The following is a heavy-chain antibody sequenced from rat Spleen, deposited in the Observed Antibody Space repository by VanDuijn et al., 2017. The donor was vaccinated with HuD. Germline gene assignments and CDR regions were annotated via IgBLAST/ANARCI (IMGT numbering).Heavy chain of an antibody. CDR2: ISYDGGSI. CDR1: GFTFSNYD. CDR3: VRHGYTRYYFDY. V-gene: IGHV5-29*01. Sequence: EVQLVESDGGLVQPGRSLKLSCAASGFTFSNYDMAWVRQAPKRGLEWVAYISYDGGSIYYPDSVEGRFTISRDNAKSTLYLQMDSLRSEDTASYYCVRHGYTRYYFDYWGQGVMVTVSS. D-gene: IGHD1-9*01. J-gene: IGHJ2*01.